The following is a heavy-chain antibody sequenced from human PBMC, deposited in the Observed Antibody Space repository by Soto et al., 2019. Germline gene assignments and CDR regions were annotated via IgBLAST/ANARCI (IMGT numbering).Heavy chain of an antibody. CDR3: ASATATTNYSYMDV. V-gene: IGHV1-69*02. CDR1: GSTFISYT. J-gene: IGHJ6*03. D-gene: IGHD4-17*01. CDR2: ITPFFGIT. Sequence: QVQLVQSGAEVKRPGASVKVSCVASGSTFISYTFSWVRQAPGQGLEWMGRITPFFGITNYAQKFQGRVTITADKSTGTAYMELSSLRSEDTAVYYCASATATTNYSYMDVWGKGTTVTVSS.